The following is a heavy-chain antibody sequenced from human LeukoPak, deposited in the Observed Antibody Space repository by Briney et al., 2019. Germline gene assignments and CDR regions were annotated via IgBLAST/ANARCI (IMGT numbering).Heavy chain of an antibody. CDR2: INPNSGDT. CDR3: ARGARIAAAGTNWFDP. CDR1: GYTFTDYY. D-gene: IGHD6-13*01. Sequence: ASVKVSCKASGYTFTDYYINWVRQAPGQGLEWVGWINPNSGDTNYAQKFQDRVTMTRDTSISTAYMELSRLRSDDTAVYYCARGARIAAAGTNWFDPWGQGTLVTVSS. J-gene: IGHJ5*02. V-gene: IGHV1-2*02.